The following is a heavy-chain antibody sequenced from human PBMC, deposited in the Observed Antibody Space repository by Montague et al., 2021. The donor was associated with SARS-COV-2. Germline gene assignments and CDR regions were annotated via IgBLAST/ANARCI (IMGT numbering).Heavy chain of an antibody. J-gene: IGHJ6*02. D-gene: IGHD3-3*01. CDR1: GGSISSYY. Sequence: SETLSLTCTVSGGSISSYYWSWIRQPPGKGLEWIGYIYYSGSTNYNPSLKSRVTISVDTSKNQFSLKLSSVTAADTAVYYCAGGVCYFDFWCGYDYGMAVWGQGTTVTVSS. CDR3: AGGVCYFDFWCGYDYGMAV. V-gene: IGHV4-59*01. CDR2: IYYSGST.